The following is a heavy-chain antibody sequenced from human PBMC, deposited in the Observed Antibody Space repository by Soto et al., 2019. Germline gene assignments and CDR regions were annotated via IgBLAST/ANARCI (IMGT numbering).Heavy chain of an antibody. J-gene: IGHJ3*02. CDR2: IIPIFGTA. CDR1: GGTFSSYA. D-gene: IGHD6-19*01. V-gene: IGHV1-69*13. CDR3: ARPLAAVAFDI. Sequence: EASVKVSCKASGGTFSSYAISWVRQAPGQGLEWMGGIIPIFGTANYAQKFQGRVTITADESTSTAYMELSSLRSEDTAVYYCARPLAAVAFDIWGQGTMVTVSS.